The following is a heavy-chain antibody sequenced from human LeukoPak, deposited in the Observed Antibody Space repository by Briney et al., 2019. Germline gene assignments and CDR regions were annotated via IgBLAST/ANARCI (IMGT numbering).Heavy chain of an antibody. CDR1: GFTFSNAW. Sequence: GGSLRLSCAASGFTFSNAWMSWVRQAPGKGLEWVGRIKSKTDGGTTDYAAPVKGRFTISRDDSKNTLCLQMNSLKTEDTAVYYCTTERIAARPWGNWFDPWGQGTLVTVSS. CDR3: TTERIAARPWGNWFDP. CDR2: IKSKTDGGTT. D-gene: IGHD6-6*01. V-gene: IGHV3-15*01. J-gene: IGHJ5*02.